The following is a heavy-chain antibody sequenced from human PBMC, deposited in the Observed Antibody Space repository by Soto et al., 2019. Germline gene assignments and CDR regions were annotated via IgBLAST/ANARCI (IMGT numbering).Heavy chain of an antibody. J-gene: IGHJ4*02. CDR1: GGSISSGVYY. CDR2: IYYSGST. CDR3: AREGRVYSRGFDY. V-gene: IGHV4-31*03. D-gene: IGHD3-22*01. Sequence: QVQLQESGPGLVKPSQTLSLTCTVSGGSISSGVYYWSWIRQHPGKGLEWIGYIYYSGSTYYNPSLKSRVTISVDTSKNQFSLKLSSVTAADTAVYYCAREGRVYSRGFDYWGQGTLVTVSS.